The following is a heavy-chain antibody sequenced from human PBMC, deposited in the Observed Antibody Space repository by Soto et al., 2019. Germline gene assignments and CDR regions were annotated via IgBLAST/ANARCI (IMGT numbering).Heavy chain of an antibody. CDR1: GYSVTIRVYY. J-gene: IGHJ6*02. V-gene: IGHV4-39*01. Sequence: SETLSLTCSVSGYSVTIRVYYGAWISQPPGKGLEWIGSMFYSGLTYYNPSLKSRVTLSVDTSKNQFSVRLNSVTAADTAVYYCAPLSVSLSGPYGIHVWGQGTTVTVSS. D-gene: IGHD2-15*01. CDR2: MFYSGLT. CDR3: APLSVSLSGPYGIHV.